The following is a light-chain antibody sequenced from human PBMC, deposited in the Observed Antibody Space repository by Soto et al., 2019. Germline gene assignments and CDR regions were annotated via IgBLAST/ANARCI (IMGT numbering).Light chain of an antibody. CDR1: QSVSNNY. J-gene: IGKJ1*01. Sequence: EILLTQSPGTLALSAGERATLSCGAGQSVSNNYLAWYQQKPGHAPSLLIYGASNRATGIPDRLSGSGSGTDFTLTISRPDPEDFAVYYCQQYGSSGTFGQGTKVDIK. V-gene: IGKV3-20*01. CDR3: QQYGSSGT. CDR2: GAS.